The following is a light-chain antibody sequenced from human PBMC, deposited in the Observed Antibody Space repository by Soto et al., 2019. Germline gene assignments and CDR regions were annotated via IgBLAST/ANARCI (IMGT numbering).Light chain of an antibody. CDR2: GTY. J-gene: IGKJ4*01. CDR3: HQYYRAPQA. V-gene: IGKV1-27*01. CDR1: QGIRYY. Sequence: DIQMTQSPSSLSASVGDRVTITCRASQGIRYYFAWYQQKPGRVPNLLIYGTYTLQSGVPSRFSGSGSGTEFTLTISSLQPEDVATYYCHQYYRAPQAFGGGTKVEIK.